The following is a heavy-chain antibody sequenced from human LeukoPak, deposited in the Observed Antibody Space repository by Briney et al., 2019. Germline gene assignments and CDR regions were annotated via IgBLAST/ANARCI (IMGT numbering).Heavy chain of an antibody. D-gene: IGHD1-26*01. CDR2: IIPIFGTA. CDR1: GGTFSSYA. Sequence: GASVKVSCKASGGTFSSYAISWVRQAPGQGLEWKGGIIPIFGTANYAQKFQGRVTITADESTSTAYMELSSLRSEDTAVYYCAREGSGSYYFDYWGQGTLVTVSS. J-gene: IGHJ4*02. CDR3: AREGSGSYYFDY. V-gene: IGHV1-69*01.